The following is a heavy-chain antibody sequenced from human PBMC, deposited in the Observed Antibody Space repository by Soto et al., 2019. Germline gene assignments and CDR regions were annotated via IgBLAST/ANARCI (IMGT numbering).Heavy chain of an antibody. CDR2: IYYSGST. CDR3: AAQGYCSGGSCFLIFDY. D-gene: IGHD2-15*01. J-gene: IGHJ4*02. CDR1: GGSISSYY. V-gene: IGHV4-59*01. Sequence: SETLSLTCTVSGGSISSYYWSWIRQPPGKGLEWIGYIYYSGSTNYNPSLKSRVTISVDTSKNQFSLKLSSVTAADTAVYYCAAQGYCSGGSCFLIFDYWGQGTLVTVSS.